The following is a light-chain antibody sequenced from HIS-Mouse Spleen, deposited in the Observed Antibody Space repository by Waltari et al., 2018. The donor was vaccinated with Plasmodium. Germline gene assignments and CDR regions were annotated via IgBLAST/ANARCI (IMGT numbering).Light chain of an antibody. J-gene: IGKJ1*01. CDR2: KAS. CDR1: QSISSW. V-gene: IGKV1-5*03. Sequence: DIQMTQSPSTLSASVGDRVTITFRASQSISSWLAWYQQKPGKAPKLLIYKASSLESGVPSRFSVSGSGTEFTLNISSLQPDDFATYYCQQYNSYSWTFGQGTKVEIK. CDR3: QQYNSYSWT.